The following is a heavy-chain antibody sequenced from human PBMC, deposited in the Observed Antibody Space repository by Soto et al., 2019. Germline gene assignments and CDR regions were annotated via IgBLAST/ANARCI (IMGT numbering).Heavy chain of an antibody. V-gene: IGHV4-59*01. Sequence: PSETLSLTCTVSGDSISSFYWSWIRQPPGKGLEWIGYVYSGGTNYNPSLKSRVTISVDTSKSQFSLKLSSVTAADTAVYYCARDRKPSDWLGINYWSQGTLVNLCS. CDR1: GDSISSFY. D-gene: IGHD6-19*01. CDR3: ARDRKPSDWLGINY. CDR2: VYSGGT. J-gene: IGHJ4*02.